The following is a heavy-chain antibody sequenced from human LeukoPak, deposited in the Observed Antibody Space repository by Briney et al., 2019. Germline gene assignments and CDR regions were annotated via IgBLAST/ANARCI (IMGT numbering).Heavy chain of an antibody. D-gene: IGHD2-2*01. CDR3: ARQIGDPAALWGSYYFDY. V-gene: IGHV4-38-2*02. CDR1: GYSISSGYY. Sequence: SETLSLTCTVSGYSISSGYYWGWIRQPPGKGLEWIGSIYHSGSTYYNPSLKSRVTISVDTSKNQFSLKLSFVTAADTAVYYCARQIGDPAALWGSYYFDYWGQGTLVTVSS. CDR2: IYHSGST. J-gene: IGHJ4*02.